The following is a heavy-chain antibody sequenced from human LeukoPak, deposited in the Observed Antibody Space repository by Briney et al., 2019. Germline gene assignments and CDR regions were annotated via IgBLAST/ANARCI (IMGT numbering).Heavy chain of an antibody. J-gene: IGHJ6*03. Sequence: ASVKVSCKASGYTFTSYGISWVRQAPGQGLEWMGWISAYNGNTNYAQKLQGRVTITTDTSTSTAYMELRSLRSDDTAVYYCARDVQVGASGLYYYYYMDVWGKGTAVTVSS. CDR2: ISAYNGNT. D-gene: IGHD1-26*01. CDR1: GYTFTSYG. CDR3: ARDVQVGASGLYYYYYMDV. V-gene: IGHV1-18*01.